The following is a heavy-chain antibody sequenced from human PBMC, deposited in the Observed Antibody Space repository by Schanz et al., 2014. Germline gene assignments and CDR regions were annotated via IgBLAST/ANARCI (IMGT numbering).Heavy chain of an antibody. D-gene: IGHD3-10*01. V-gene: IGHV1-46*03. Sequence: QVQLVQSGAEVKKPGASVKLSCKASGYTFTIYSMHWVRQAPGQGLEWMGMINPTGGSTKYAQKFQASVAMTKDTSTSPVYMELASLRSEDAAVYYCVRDNSANYYIDWLDPWGQGTLVTVSS. J-gene: IGHJ5*02. CDR1: GYTFTIYS. CDR2: INPTGGST. CDR3: VRDNSANYYIDWLDP.